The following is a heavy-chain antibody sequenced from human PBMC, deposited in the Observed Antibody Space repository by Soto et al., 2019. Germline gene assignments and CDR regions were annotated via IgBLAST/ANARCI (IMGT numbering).Heavy chain of an antibody. V-gene: IGHV3-15*01. CDR2: IKSKTDGGTT. D-gene: IGHD2-21*01. Sequence: PGGSLRLSCAASGFTFSNAWISWVRQAPEKGLEWVGRIKSKTDGGTTDYAAPVKGRFTISRDDSKNTLYLQMNSLKTEDTAVYYCTADDCGECTALFDYWGQGTLVTVSS. CDR3: TADDCGECTALFDY. J-gene: IGHJ4*02. CDR1: GFTFSNAW.